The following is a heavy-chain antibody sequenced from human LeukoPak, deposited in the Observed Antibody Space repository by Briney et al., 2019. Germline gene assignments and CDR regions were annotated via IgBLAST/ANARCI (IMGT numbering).Heavy chain of an antibody. J-gene: IGHJ4*02. CDR1: GYTFTSYG. Sequence: ASVKVSCKASGYTFTSYGISWVRQAPGQGLEWMGGISAYNGNTNYAQKLQGRVTMTTDTSTSTAYMELRSLRSDDTAVYYCARGRGYCSSTSCQLTDYWGQGTLVTVSS. CDR2: ISAYNGNT. V-gene: IGHV1-18*01. D-gene: IGHD2-2*01. CDR3: ARGRGYCSSTSCQLTDY.